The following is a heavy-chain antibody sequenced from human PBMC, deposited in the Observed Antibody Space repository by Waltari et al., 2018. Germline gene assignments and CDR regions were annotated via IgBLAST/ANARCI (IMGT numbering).Heavy chain of an antibody. D-gene: IGHD3-10*01. CDR1: ELSVSRTY. V-gene: IGHV3-53*02. J-gene: IGHJ4*02. CDR3: ATETSGTYYGFDY. Sequence: EVQLVETGGGLIQPGGSLRLSCAASELSVSRTYLSWLRQAPGKGLECVSVIYSGDSTFYADSVKGRFTISRDNSKNTLYLQMNSLRAEDTAVYYCATETSGTYYGFDYWGQGTLVTVSS. CDR2: IYSGDST.